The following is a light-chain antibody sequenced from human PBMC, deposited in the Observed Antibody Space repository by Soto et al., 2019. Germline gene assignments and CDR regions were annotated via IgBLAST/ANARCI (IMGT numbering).Light chain of an antibody. CDR1: SSNIGAGYD. V-gene: IGLV1-40*01. Sequence: QSVLTQPPSVSGAPGPRVTISCTGISSNIGAGYDVHWYQQLPGPAPKLLIYGNSNRPSGVPDRFSGSKSGTSASLAITGLQAEDEADYYCQAYDSSLSGVVFVGGTKLTVL. CDR3: QAYDSSLSGVV. CDR2: GNS. J-gene: IGLJ2*01.